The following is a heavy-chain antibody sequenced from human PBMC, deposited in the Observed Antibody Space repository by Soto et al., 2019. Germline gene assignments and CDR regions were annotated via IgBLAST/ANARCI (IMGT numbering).Heavy chain of an antibody. CDR3: ARDVVAAAGTGNYYMDV. V-gene: IGHV3-66*01. J-gene: IGHJ6*03. Sequence: GGSLRLSCAASGFTVSSNYMSWVRQAPGKGLEWVSVIYSGGSTYYADSVKGRFTISRDNSKNTLYLQMNSLRAEDTAVYYCARDVVAAAGTGNYYMDVWGKGTTVTVSS. CDR1: GFTVSSNY. D-gene: IGHD6-13*01. CDR2: IYSGGST.